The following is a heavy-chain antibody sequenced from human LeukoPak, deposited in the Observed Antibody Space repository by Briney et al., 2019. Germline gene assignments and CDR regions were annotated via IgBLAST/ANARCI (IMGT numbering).Heavy chain of an antibody. V-gene: IGHV3-7*03. CDR2: INPDGNKK. CDR3: ASPVGATTVRAFDI. Sequence: GGSLRLSCAVSGLTFSSSWMDWVRQTPGKGLEWVASINPDGNKKYSADSVKGRFTISRDNAENSLYLQMNSLKTEDTAVYYCASPVGATTVRAFDIWGQGTMVTVSS. CDR1: GLTFSSSW. J-gene: IGHJ3*02. D-gene: IGHD1-26*01.